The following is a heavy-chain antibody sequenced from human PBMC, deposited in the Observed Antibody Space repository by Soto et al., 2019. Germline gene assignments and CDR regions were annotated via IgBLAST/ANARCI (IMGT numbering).Heavy chain of an antibody. J-gene: IGHJ4*02. CDR2: IYPADSDT. CDR1: GYSFTSHR. V-gene: IGHV5-51*01. CDR3: ARRHYYDSSGYLDN. Sequence: GESLKISCKASGYSFTSHRIAWMRQMPGKELEWMGIIYPADSDTRYSPSFQGHVTISADKSISTAYLQWSSLKASDTAMYYCARRHYYDSSGYLDNWGQGTLVTVSS. D-gene: IGHD3-22*01.